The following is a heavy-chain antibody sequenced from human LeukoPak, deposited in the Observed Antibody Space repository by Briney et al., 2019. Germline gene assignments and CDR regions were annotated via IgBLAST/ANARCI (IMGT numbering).Heavy chain of an antibody. CDR1: GGSFSGYY. CDR2: INHSGST. J-gene: IGHJ4*02. V-gene: IGHV4-34*01. Sequence: PSETLSLTCAVYGGSFSGYYWSWIRQPPGKGLEWIGEINHSGSTNYNPSLKSRVTISVDTSKNQFSLKLSSVTAADTAVYYCASEFYYDTSGYYSLVYWGQGTLVTVSS. CDR3: ASEFYYDTSGYYSLVY. D-gene: IGHD3-22*01.